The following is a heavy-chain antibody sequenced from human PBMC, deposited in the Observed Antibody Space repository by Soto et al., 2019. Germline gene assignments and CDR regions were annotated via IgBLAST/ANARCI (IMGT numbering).Heavy chain of an antibody. CDR3: ARGLNGYLYYFDY. CDR2: INAGNGNT. J-gene: IGHJ4*02. V-gene: IGHV1-3*01. CDR1: GYTFTSYA. D-gene: IGHD5-18*01. Sequence: ASVKVSCKSSGYTFTSYAMHCVRQAPGQRLEWMGWINAGNGNTKYSQKFQGRVTITRDTSASTAYMELSSLRSEDTAVYYCARGLNGYLYYFDYWGQGTLVTVSS.